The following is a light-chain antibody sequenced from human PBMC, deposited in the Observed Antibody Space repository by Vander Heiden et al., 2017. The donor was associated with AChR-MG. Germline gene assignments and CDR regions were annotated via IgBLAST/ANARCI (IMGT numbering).Light chain of an antibody. Sequence: SYVLTQSPSVSVAPGQTARITCGGNIIGRKSVHWYQVKPGQAPLLVVFEDSDRPSGIPERFSGSNSGNTATLTISRVEVGDEADYFCQVWDSDIDPYWVFGGGTKLTVL. CDR2: EDS. V-gene: IGLV3-21*02. J-gene: IGLJ3*02. CDR3: QVWDSDIDPYWV. CDR1: IIGRKS.